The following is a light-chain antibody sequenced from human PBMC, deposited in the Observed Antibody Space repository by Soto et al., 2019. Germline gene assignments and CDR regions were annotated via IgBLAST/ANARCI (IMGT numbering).Light chain of an antibody. CDR1: QSITTY. CDR2: AAS. CDR3: QQIYSAPLT. Sequence: DIQMTHSPSSLSASVGDRVTITCRASQSITTYLNWYRQKPGKAPKLLIYAASSLQSGVPSRFSGSGSETEFTLSISSLQPEDFATYFCQQIYSAPLTFGGGTKV. J-gene: IGKJ4*01. V-gene: IGKV1-39*01.